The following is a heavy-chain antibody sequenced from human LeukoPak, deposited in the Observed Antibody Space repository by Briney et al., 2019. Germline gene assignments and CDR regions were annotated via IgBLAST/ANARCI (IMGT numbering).Heavy chain of an antibody. CDR1: GGSISSYY. J-gene: IGHJ3*02. Sequence: SETLSLTCTVSGGSISSYYWSWIRQPPGKGLEWIGYIYYSGSTNYNPSLKSRVTISVDTSKNQFSLKLSSVTAADTAVYYCARDRYSGSYNVDGAFDIWGQGTMVTVSS. CDR3: ARDRYSGSYNVDGAFDI. V-gene: IGHV4-59*01. CDR2: IYYSGST. D-gene: IGHD1-26*01.